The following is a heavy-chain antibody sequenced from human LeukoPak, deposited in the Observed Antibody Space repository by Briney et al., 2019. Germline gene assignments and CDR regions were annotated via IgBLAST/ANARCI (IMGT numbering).Heavy chain of an antibody. CDR1: GGSFSGYY. CDR2: INHSGST. J-gene: IGHJ5*02. CDR3: ARDRYCSGGSCYSGWFDP. V-gene: IGHV4-34*01. D-gene: IGHD2-15*01. Sequence: SETLSLTCAVYGGSFSGYYWSWIRQPPGKGLEWIGEINHSGSTNYNPSLKSRVTISVDTPKSQFSLKLSSVTAADTAVYYCARDRYCSGGSCYSGWFDPWGQGTLVTVSS.